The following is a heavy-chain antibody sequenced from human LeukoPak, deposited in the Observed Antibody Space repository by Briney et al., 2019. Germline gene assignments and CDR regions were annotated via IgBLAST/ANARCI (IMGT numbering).Heavy chain of an antibody. J-gene: IGHJ4*02. Sequence: ASVKVSCKASGYTFTSYGISWVRQAPGQGLEWMGWISAYNGNTNYAQKLQGRVTMTTDTSTSTAYMELRSLRSDDTAVYYCASKTMVRGANDYWGQGTLVTVSS. CDR2: ISAYNGNT. V-gene: IGHV1-18*01. CDR3: ASKTMVRGANDY. CDR1: GYTFTSYG. D-gene: IGHD3-10*01.